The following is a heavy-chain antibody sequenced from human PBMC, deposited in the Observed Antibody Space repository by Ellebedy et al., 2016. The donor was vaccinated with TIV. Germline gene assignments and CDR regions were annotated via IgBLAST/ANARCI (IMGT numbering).Heavy chain of an antibody. CDR2: IWYDGRNE. Sequence: GESLKISCAASGFTFSAYGMHWVRQAPGKGLEWVAVIWYDGRNEKYADSVRGRFTISRDNSRDTLYLQMNSLRVEDTAVYYCVSFGSGYWGQGTLVTVSS. CDR3: VSFGSGY. D-gene: IGHD1-26*01. V-gene: IGHV3-33*01. J-gene: IGHJ4*02. CDR1: GFTFSAYG.